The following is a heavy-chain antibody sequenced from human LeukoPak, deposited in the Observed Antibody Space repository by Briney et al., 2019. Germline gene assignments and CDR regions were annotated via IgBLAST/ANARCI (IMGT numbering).Heavy chain of an antibody. J-gene: IGHJ5*02. D-gene: IGHD3-9*01. CDR2: IYSGGST. V-gene: IGHV3-66*01. Sequence: GGSLRLSCAASGFTVSSNYMSWVRQAPGKGLEWVSVIYSGGSTYYADSVKGRLTISRDNSKNTLYLQMNSLRAEDTAVYYCARSFDWLDNWFDPWGQGTLVTVSS. CDR1: GFTVSSNY. CDR3: ARSFDWLDNWFDP.